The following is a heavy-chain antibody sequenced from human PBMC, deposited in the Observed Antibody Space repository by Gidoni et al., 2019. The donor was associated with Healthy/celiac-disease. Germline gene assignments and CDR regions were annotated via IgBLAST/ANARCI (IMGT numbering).Heavy chain of an antibody. CDR1: GGSISSGSYY. V-gene: IGHV4-61*02. J-gene: IGHJ4*02. CDR2: IYTSGST. D-gene: IGHD1-26*01. Sequence: QVQLQESGPGLVKPSQTLSLTCTVSGGSISSGSYYWRWIRQPAGKGLKWIGRIYTSGSTNYNPSLKSRVTISVDTSKNQFSLKLSSVTAADTAVYYCARENSGSYFWVAGHFDYWGQGTLVTVSS. CDR3: ARENSGSYFWVAGHFDY.